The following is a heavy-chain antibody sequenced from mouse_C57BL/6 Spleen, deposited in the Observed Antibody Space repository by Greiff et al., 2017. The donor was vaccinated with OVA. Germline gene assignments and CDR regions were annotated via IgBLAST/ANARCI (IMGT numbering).Heavy chain of an antibody. CDR2: ISYSGST. CDR1: GYSITSDY. Sequence: EVQLVESGPGLAKPSQTLSLTCSVTGYSITSDYWNWIRKFPGNKLEYMGYISYSGSTYYNPSLKSRISITRDTSKNQYYLQLNSVTTEDTATYYCARYKGDYDYDQAYFDYWGQGTTLTVSS. V-gene: IGHV3-8*01. D-gene: IGHD2-4*01. CDR3: ARYKGDYDYDQAYFDY. J-gene: IGHJ2*01.